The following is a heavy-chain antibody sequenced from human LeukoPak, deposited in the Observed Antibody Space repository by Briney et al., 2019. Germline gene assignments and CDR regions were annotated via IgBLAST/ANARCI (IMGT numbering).Heavy chain of an antibody. CDR3: TGSAVGRADY. J-gene: IGHJ4*02. D-gene: IGHD6-13*01. V-gene: IGHV7-4-1*04. CDR1: GYTFTSYT. Sequence: GASVKVSCKASGYTFTSYTINWVRQAPGQGLEWMGWINTNTGNPTYAQGFTGRFVFSSDTSVSMAYLQISSLKSEDTAVYYCTGSAVGRADYWGQGTLVTVSS. CDR2: INTNTGNP.